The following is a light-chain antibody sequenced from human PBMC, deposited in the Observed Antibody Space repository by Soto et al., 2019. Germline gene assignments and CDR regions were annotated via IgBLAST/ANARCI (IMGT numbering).Light chain of an antibody. CDR3: QQLNDYPLT. Sequence: DIQLTQSPSFLSASVGDRVTITCRASQGISSYLAWYQQRPGKAPKLLIYAASTLQFAVPSRFSGSGSGTEFTLTISSLQPEDFATYYCQQLNDYPLTFGGGTKVEI. CDR1: QGISSY. V-gene: IGKV1-9*01. J-gene: IGKJ4*01. CDR2: AAS.